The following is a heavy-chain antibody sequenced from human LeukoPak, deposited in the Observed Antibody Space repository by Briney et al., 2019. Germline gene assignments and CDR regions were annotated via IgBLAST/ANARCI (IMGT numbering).Heavy chain of an antibody. J-gene: IGHJ4*02. CDR2: ISGSGNRT. V-gene: IGHV3-23*01. CDR1: GFTFSSYA. Sequence: GGSLRLSCAASGFTFSSYAMSWVRQAPGKGLEWVSSISGSGNRTYYADSVKGRFTISRDNSKNTLYLQMNSLRAEDTAVYYCAKGGLLRQWLVLYFDYWGQGTLVTVSS. D-gene: IGHD6-19*01. CDR3: AKGGLLRQWLVLYFDY.